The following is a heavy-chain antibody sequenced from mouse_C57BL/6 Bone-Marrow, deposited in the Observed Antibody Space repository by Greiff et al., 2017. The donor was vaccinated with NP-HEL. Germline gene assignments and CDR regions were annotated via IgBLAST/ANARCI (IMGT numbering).Heavy chain of an antibody. Sequence: QVQLQQSGAELVRPGASVTLSCKASGYTFTDYEMHWVKQTPVHGLEWIGAIDPETGGTAYNQKFKGKAILTADKSSSTAYMELRSLTSEDSAVYYCTRPFMITTYFDYLGQGTTLTVSS. CDR2: IDPETGGT. D-gene: IGHD2-4*01. CDR1: GYTFTDYE. J-gene: IGHJ2*01. V-gene: IGHV1-15*01. CDR3: TRPFMITTYFDY.